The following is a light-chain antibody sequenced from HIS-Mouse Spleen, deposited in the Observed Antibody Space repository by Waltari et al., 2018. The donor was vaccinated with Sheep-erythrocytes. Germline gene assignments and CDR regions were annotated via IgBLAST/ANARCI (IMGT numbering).Light chain of an antibody. CDR3: CSYAGSYNHV. Sequence: QSALTQPRSVAGSPGQSVNISCTGTRRNGGGSYSVSWYQQHPGKAPKLMIYDVSKRPSGVPDRFSGSKSGNTASLTISGLQAEDEADYYCCSYAGSYNHVFATGTKVTVL. J-gene: IGLJ1*01. V-gene: IGLV2-11*01. CDR2: DVS. CDR1: RRNGGGSYS.